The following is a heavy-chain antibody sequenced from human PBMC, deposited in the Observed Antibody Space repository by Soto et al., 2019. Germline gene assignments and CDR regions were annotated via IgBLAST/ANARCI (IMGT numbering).Heavy chain of an antibody. CDR2: IIPFFGTA. V-gene: IGHV1-69*06. J-gene: IGHJ6*02. D-gene: IGHD5-12*01. Sequence: SVKVSCKASGGTFSSYAIRWVRQAPGQGLEWVGGIIPFFGTANYAQKFQGRVTITADKSTSTAYMEMSSLRSEDTAVYYCARAGGRGYSGYDFYYYYYYGMDVWGQGTTVTVSS. CDR3: ARAGGRGYSGYDFYYYYYYGMDV. CDR1: GGTFSSYA.